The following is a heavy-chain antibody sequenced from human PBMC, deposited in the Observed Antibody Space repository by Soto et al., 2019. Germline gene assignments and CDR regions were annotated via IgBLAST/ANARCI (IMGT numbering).Heavy chain of an antibody. V-gene: IGHV1-2*02. J-gene: IGHJ4*02. CDR3: ATQRRGGSMIVPTPPVEFDY. D-gene: IGHD3-22*01. CDR2: INPNSGGT. Sequence: ASVKVSCKASGYTFTGYYMHWVRQAPGKGLEGMGWINPNSGGTNYAQKCQGKDTMTRDTSISTAYMELSRLRSGDTAVYYCATQRRGGSMIVPTPPVEFDYWGQGTLVTVSS. CDR1: GYTFTGYY.